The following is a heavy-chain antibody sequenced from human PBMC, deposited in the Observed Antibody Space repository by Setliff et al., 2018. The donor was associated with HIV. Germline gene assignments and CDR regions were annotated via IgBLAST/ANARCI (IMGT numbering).Heavy chain of an antibody. D-gene: IGHD2-2*01. CDR3: TRASCTSPACPDDAFDI. CDR1: GFTFSDHY. Sequence: SLRLSCAASGFTFSDHYMDWVRQAPGEGLEWVGRIRNKPYGYSTEYAASVKGRFTISRDDSENSLYLQMHSLKTEDTAVYYCTRASCTSPACPDDAFDIWGQGTMVTVSS. V-gene: IGHV3-72*01. CDR2: IRNKPYGYST. J-gene: IGHJ3*02.